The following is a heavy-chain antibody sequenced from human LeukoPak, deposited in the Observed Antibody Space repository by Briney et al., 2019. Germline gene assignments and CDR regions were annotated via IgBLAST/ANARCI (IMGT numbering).Heavy chain of an antibody. D-gene: IGHD5-24*01. CDR1: GFSFNGHG. J-gene: IGHJ4*02. Sequence: QSGGSLKLSCAASGFSFNGHGMHWVRQASGKGLEWVGRIRSKANSYATAYAASVKGRFTISRDDSKNTAYLQMNSLKTEDTAVYYCTRHGDGYLISDFDYWGQGTLVTVSS. V-gene: IGHV3-73*01. CDR2: IRSKANSYAT. CDR3: TRHGDGYLISDFDY.